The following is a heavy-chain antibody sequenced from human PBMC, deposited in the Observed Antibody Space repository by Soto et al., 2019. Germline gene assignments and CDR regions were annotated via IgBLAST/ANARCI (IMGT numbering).Heavy chain of an antibody. CDR2: IYYSGST. V-gene: IGHV4-61*01. CDR3: ARGEFAGSGSYYPGDYYYYGMDV. D-gene: IGHD3-10*01. CDR1: GGSVSSGSYY. J-gene: IGHJ6*02. Sequence: QVQLQESGPGLVKPSETLSLTCTVSGGSVSSGSYYWSWIRQPPGKGLEWIGYIYYSGSTNYNPSLKSRVTISVDSSKNQFSLKLSSVTAADTAVYYCARGEFAGSGSYYPGDYYYYGMDVWGQGTTVTVSS.